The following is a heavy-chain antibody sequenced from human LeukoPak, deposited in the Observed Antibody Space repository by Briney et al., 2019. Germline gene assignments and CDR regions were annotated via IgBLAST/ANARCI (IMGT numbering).Heavy chain of an antibody. J-gene: IGHJ3*02. CDR3: ASWGVVALNAFDI. Sequence: ESLKISCKGSGYSFTSYWISWVRQMSGKGLEWMGRIDPSDSYTNYSPSFQGHVTISADKSISTAYLQWSSLKASDTAMYYCASWGVVALNAFDIWGQGTMVTVSS. CDR1: GYSFTSYW. CDR2: IDPSDSYT. V-gene: IGHV5-10-1*01. D-gene: IGHD3-22*01.